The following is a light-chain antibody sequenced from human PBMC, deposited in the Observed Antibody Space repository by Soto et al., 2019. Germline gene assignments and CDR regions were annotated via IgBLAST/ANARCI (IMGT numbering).Light chain of an antibody. CDR1: QSGSSSY. V-gene: IGKV3-20*01. CDR3: QQYGSSPRT. Sequence: EIVLTQSPGTLSLSPGERATLSCRASQSGSSSYLAWYQQKPGQAPRLLIYGASSRATGIPDRFSGSGSGTDFTLTISRLEPEDFAVYSCQQYGSSPRTFGQGTQVEIK. J-gene: IGKJ1*01. CDR2: GAS.